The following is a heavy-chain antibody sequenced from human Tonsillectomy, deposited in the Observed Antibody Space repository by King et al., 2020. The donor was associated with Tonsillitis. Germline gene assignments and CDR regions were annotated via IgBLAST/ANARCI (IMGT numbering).Heavy chain of an antibody. CDR2: IYYSGST. D-gene: IGHD5-18*01. J-gene: IGHJ6*02. CDR3: ARVSGYSYGRHYYYYYGMDV. Sequence: VQLQESAPGLVKPSQTLSLTCTVSGGSISSGDYYWSWIRQPPGKGLEWIGYIYYSGSTYYNPSLKSRVTISVDTSKNQFSLKLSSVTAADTAVYYCARVSGYSYGRHYYYYYGMDVWGQGTTVTVSS. CDR1: GGSISSGDYY. V-gene: IGHV4-30-4*01.